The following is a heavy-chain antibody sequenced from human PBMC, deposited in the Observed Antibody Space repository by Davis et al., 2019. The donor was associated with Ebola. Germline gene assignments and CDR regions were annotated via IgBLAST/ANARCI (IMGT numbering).Heavy chain of an antibody. Sequence: ASVKVSCKASGYTFTNYGINWVRQTPGQGLEWMGWISTYYDNTNYVQKFQGRVILTTDTSTSTAYMELRSLGYDDTAVYYCARDGKPGYFIEYWGQGTQVTVSS. CDR1: GYTFTNYG. CDR3: ARDGKPGYFIEY. CDR2: ISTYYDNT. D-gene: IGHD4-23*01. V-gene: IGHV1-18*01. J-gene: IGHJ4*02.